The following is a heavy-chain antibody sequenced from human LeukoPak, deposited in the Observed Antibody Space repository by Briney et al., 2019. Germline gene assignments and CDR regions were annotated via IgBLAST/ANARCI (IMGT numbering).Heavy chain of an antibody. CDR3: ARDGGSEASHY. J-gene: IGHJ4*02. V-gene: IGHV3-48*03. CDR2: ISSSGSTI. CDR1: GFTFSSYE. D-gene: IGHD3-16*01. Sequence: GGSLRLSCAASGFTFSSYEMNWVRQAPGKGLEWVSYISSSGSTIYYADSVKGRFTISRDNAKNSLYLQMNSLRAEDTAVYYCARDGGSEASHYWGQGTLVTVSS.